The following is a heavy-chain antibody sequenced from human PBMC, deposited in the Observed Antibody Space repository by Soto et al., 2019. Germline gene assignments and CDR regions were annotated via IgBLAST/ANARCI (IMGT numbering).Heavy chain of an antibody. D-gene: IGHD3-22*01. Sequence: QVQLVQSGAEVKKPGSSVKVSCKASGGTFSSYAISWVRQAPGQGLEWMGGIIPIFGTANYAQKFQGRVTITADEYTSTAYKELSSLRSEDTAVYYCSRLIVVPLGAFDIWGQGTMVTVSS. CDR2: IIPIFGTA. CDR3: SRLIVVPLGAFDI. CDR1: GGTFSSYA. J-gene: IGHJ3*02. V-gene: IGHV1-69*01.